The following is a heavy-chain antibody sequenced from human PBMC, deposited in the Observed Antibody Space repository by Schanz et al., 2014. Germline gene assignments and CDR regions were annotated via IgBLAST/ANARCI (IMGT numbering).Heavy chain of an antibody. CDR2: ISPLLGVA. V-gene: IGHV1-69*04. CDR1: GDTLSSYG. J-gene: IGHJ4*02. Sequence: QVQLVQSGAEVKKPGSSVTVSCKASGDTLSSYGITWVRQAPGQGPQWMGRISPLLGVANYAQEFQGRLTITADTSTSTAYMELSSLRSEDTAVYYCATCSGGTCHAKPVLDNWGQGTLVTVSS. CDR3: ATCSGGTCHAKPVLDN. D-gene: IGHD2-15*01.